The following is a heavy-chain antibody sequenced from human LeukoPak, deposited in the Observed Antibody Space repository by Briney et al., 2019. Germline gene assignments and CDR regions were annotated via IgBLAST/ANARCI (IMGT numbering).Heavy chain of an antibody. V-gene: IGHV1-69*13. CDR1: GGTFSSYA. Sequence: SVTVSCKASGGTFSSYAISWVRQAPGQGLEWMGGIIPIFGTANYAQKFQGRVTITADESTSTAYMELSSLRSEDTAVYYCARAKWLGPNWFDPWGQGTLVTVSS. CDR2: IIPIFGTA. J-gene: IGHJ5*02. D-gene: IGHD3-22*01. CDR3: ARAKWLGPNWFDP.